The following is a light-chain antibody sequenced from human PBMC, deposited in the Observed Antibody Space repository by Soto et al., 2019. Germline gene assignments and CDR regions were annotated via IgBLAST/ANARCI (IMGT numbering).Light chain of an antibody. CDR2: STN. V-gene: IGLV1-44*01. Sequence: QSVLTQPPSASGTPGQRVTISCSGSSSNIGSNNVNWYQQVPGTAPKVLIYSTNQRPSGVPARFSDSKSGTTASLAISGLQSEEEADYYCAAWYDSRNGLVVFGGGTKLTVL. J-gene: IGLJ2*01. CDR1: SSNIGSNN. CDR3: AAWYDSRNGLVV.